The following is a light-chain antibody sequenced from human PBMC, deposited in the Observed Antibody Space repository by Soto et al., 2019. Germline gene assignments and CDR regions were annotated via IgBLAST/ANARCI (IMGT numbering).Light chain of an antibody. J-gene: IGKJ1*01. CDR1: QRVSSN. CDR3: QQYNNWRPWT. Sequence: EIVMTQSPATLSVSPGERATLSCRASQRVSSNLAWYQQKPGQAPRLLIYGASTRATGIPARFSGSGSETEFTLTISSLQSEDFAVYYCQQYNNWRPWTFGQGTKVEI. V-gene: IGKV3-15*01. CDR2: GAS.